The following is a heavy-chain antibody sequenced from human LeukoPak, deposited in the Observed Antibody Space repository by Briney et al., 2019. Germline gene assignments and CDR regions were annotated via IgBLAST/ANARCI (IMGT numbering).Heavy chain of an antibody. CDR2: ISWDGGST. CDR1: GFTFDDYT. Sequence: PGGSLRLSCAASGFTFDDYTMHWVRQAPGKGLEWVSHISWDGGSTYSADSVKGRFTISRDNSKNSLYLQMNRLRTGDTAEDYCGRGATWNRETPNCYYYMDVWGKGTTVTVSS. V-gene: IGHV3-43*01. CDR3: GRGATWNRETPNCYYYMDV. J-gene: IGHJ6*03. D-gene: IGHD1/OR15-1a*01.